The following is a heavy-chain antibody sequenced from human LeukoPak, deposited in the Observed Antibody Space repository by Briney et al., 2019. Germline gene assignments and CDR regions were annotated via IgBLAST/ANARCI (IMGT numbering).Heavy chain of an antibody. CDR2: IYSGGST. Sequence: GGSLRLSCAASGLTVRSNYMSWVRQAPGKGLEWVSVIYSGGSTYYADSVKGRFTISRDNSKNTLYLQMNSLRAEDTAVYYCAGSYYYDMLAAYDFDIWGQGTMVTVSS. CDR3: AGSYYYDMLAAYDFDI. V-gene: IGHV3-66*02. D-gene: IGHD3-22*01. J-gene: IGHJ3*02. CDR1: GLTVRSNY.